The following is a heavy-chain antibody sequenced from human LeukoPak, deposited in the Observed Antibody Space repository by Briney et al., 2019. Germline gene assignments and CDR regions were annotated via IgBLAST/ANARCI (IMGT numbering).Heavy chain of an antibody. CDR2: IYTSGIT. J-gene: IGHJ6*03. CDR1: GGSVSSVSSY. V-gene: IGHV4-61*02. CDR3: ARRGSYTRAIYYHYYYMDV. Sequence: SQTLSLTCTVSGGSVSSVSSYWSWVRQPAGKGLEWIGRIYTSGITDYNPSLKSRVTISVDTSKNQFSLKLSSVTAADTAVYYCARRGSYTRAIYYHYYYMDVWGKGTTVTVSS. D-gene: IGHD1-26*01.